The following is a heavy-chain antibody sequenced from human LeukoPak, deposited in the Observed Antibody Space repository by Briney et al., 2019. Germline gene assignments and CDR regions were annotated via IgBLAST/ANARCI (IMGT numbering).Heavy chain of an antibody. V-gene: IGHV4-34*01. J-gene: IGHJ4*02. D-gene: IGHD6-6*01. CDR3: ARALYSSSSGADC. CDR2: INHSGST. Sequence: PSETLSLTCAVYGGSFSGYYWSWIRQPPGKGLEWIGEINHSGSTNYNPSLKSRVTISVDTSKNQFSLKLSSVTAADTAVYYCARALYSSSSGADCWGQGTLVTVSS. CDR1: GGSFSGYY.